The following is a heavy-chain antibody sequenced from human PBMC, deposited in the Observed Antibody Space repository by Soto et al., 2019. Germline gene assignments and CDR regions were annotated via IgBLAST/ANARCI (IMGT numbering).Heavy chain of an antibody. CDR1: GFTFSSYG. V-gene: IGHV3-23*01. D-gene: IGHD2-2*01. J-gene: IGHJ4*02. CDR2: ISHSGGNT. CDR3: ATFIFCSSTSCYGREGGY. Sequence: GGLLRLSCAASGFTFSSYGMSWVSQAPGKGLEWVSAISHSGGNTYYADSVKGRFAISRDNSKNTLYLQMNSLRAEDTAVYYCATFIFCSSTSCYGREGGYWGQGTLVTVSS.